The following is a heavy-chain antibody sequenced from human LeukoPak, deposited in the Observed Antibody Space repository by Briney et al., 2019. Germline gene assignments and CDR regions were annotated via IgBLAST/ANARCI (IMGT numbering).Heavy chain of an antibody. V-gene: IGHV4-38-2*01. J-gene: IGHJ4*02. D-gene: IGHD3-3*01. CDR2: IYHSGST. CDR1: GYSISSGYY. CDR3: ARQAPYDFWSGYHYYFDY. Sequence: PSETLSLTCAVSGYSISSGYYWGWIRQPPGKGLEWIGSIYHSGSTYYNPSLKSRVTISVDTSKNQFSLKLSSVTAADTAVYYCARQAPYDFWSGYHYYFDYWGQGTLVTVSS.